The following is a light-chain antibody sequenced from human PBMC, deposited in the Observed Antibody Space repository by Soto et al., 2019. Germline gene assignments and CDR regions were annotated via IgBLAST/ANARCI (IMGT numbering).Light chain of an antibody. V-gene: IGKV1-39*01. CDR1: QSISSY. CDR3: QQTDSFPRT. J-gene: IGKJ1*01. Sequence: DVQMTQSKSSLSASVGDRVTITCRASQSISSYLNWYQHKPGKAPKLLIYAASSLQTGVPSRFSGSRSGTDFALTISSLQRDDFATYYCQQTDSFPRTFGQVTKVDIK. CDR2: AAS.